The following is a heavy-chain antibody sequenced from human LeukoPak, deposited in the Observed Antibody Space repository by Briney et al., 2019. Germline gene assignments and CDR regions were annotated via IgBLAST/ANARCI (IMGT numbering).Heavy chain of an antibody. J-gene: IGHJ5*02. CDR3: ARDLTYSSATP. D-gene: IGHD6-25*01. CDR2: INPNSGST. CDR1: GYTFTGYY. V-gene: IGHV1-2*02. Sequence: ASVKVSCKASGYTFTGYYMHWVRQAPGQGLEWMGWINPNSGSTNYAQKFQGRVTMTRDTSISTAHMELSRLSSDDTAVYYCARDLTYSSATPWGQGTLVTVSS.